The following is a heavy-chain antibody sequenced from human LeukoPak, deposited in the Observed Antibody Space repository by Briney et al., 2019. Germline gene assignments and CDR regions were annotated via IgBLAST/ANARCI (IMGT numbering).Heavy chain of an antibody. CDR2: ISYDGSNK. J-gene: IGHJ4*02. Sequence: HPGRSLRLSCAASGFTFSSYGMHWVRQAPGKGLEWVAVISYDGSNKYYADSVKGRFTISRDNSKNTLYLQMNSLRAEDTAVYYCAKDGDILTGLFDYWGQGTLVTVSS. D-gene: IGHD3-9*01. V-gene: IGHV3-30*18. CDR1: GFTFSSYG. CDR3: AKDGDILTGLFDY.